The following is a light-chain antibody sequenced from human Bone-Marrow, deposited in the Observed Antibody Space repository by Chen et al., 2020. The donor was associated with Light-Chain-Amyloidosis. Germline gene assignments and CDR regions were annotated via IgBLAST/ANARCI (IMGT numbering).Light chain of an antibody. CDR2: RDT. J-gene: IGLJ2*01. V-gene: IGLV3-25*03. CDR1: DLPTKY. CDR3: QSADSSGTYEVI. Sequence: SYELTQPPSVSLSPRHTARITCSGDDLPTKYAYWYQQKPGQAPVLVIHRDTERPSGISERFSGSSSGTTATLTISGVQAEDEADYHCQSADSSGTYEVIFGGGTKLTVL.